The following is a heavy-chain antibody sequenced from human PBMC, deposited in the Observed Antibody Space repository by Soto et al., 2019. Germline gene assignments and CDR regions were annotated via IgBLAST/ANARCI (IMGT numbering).Heavy chain of an antibody. J-gene: IGHJ6*02. D-gene: IGHD1-26*01. CDR3: AKGSGGTYSAMDV. V-gene: IGHV3-23*01. CDR1: GFTFNNCG. Sequence: HPXESLRLSCAASGFTFNNCGMTWVRRAPGKGREWVSVISGSGESTYYADSVKGRFTISRDNSKNTVYLQMSSLRAEDTAVYYCAKGSGGTYSAMDVWGPGTTVTVSS. CDR2: ISGSGEST.